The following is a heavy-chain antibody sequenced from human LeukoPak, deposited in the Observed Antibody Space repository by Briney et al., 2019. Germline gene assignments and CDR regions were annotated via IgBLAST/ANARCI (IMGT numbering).Heavy chain of an antibody. D-gene: IGHD5-18*01. CDR1: GYTFTSYG. J-gene: IGHJ4*02. CDR3: ARDSRYGYSNDY. CDR2: ISAYNGNT. Sequence: ASVKVSCKASGYTFTSYGISWVRQAPGQGLEWMGWISAYNGNTNYAQKLQGRVTMTTDTSTSTAYMELRSLRAEDTAVYYCARDSRYGYSNDYWGQGTLVTVSS. V-gene: IGHV1-18*01.